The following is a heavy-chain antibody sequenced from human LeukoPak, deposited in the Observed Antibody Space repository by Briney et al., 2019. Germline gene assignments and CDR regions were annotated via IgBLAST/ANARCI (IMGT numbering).Heavy chain of an antibody. V-gene: IGHV3-11*04. Sequence: GGSLRLSCGASGFIFSDYYMGWIRQAPGEELEWVSYIGTAYSTVYADSVKGRFTISRDNAKSSLSLQMSSLRAEDTAVYYCARTGYWNGYAFDYWGQGTPVTVSS. CDR2: IGTAYSTV. J-gene: IGHJ4*02. CDR3: ARTGYWNGYAFDY. CDR1: GFIFSDYY. D-gene: IGHD3-3*01.